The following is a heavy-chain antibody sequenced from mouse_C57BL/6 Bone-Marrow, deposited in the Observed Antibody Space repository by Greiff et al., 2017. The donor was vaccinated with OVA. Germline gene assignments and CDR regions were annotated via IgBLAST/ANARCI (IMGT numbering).Heavy chain of an antibody. CDR1: GFTIKNTY. Sequence: VQLQQSVAELVRPGASVKLSCTASGFTIKNTYMHWVKQRPEQGLEWIGRIDPANGNTKYAPKFQGKATITADPSSNTAYLQLSSLTSEDTAIYYCARDYVSSYRYFDVWGTGTTVTVSS. CDR3: ARDYVSSYRYFDV. J-gene: IGHJ1*03. CDR2: IDPANGNT. D-gene: IGHD1-1*01. V-gene: IGHV14-3*01.